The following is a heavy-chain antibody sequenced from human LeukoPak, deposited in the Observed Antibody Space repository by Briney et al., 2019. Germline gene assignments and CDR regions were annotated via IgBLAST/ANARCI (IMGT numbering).Heavy chain of an antibody. V-gene: IGHV3-20*04. CDR3: AKGNSGYFADL. CDR1: GFKFDDYG. CDR2: INWNGEDI. Sequence: GGSLRLSCAASGFKFDDYGMNWVRQVPGKGLEWVSGINWNGEDIGYADSVKGRFTISRDNSKNTLSLQMNSLRPEDTALYYCAKGNSGYFADLWGQGTVVTVSS. J-gene: IGHJ5*02. D-gene: IGHD3-22*01.